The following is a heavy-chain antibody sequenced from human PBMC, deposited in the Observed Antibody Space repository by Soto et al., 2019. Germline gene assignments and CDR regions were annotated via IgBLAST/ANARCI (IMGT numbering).Heavy chain of an antibody. J-gene: IGHJ5*02. V-gene: IGHV4-31*02. CDR1: GGSISSAGYH. CDR3: ARTSDFGFRDWFDP. D-gene: IGHD2-21*01. CDR2: ISYRGST. Sequence: PSETLSLTCTVSGGSISSAGYHWGWIRQHPGKGLEWIGYISYRGSTYYNPSLKSRVSISVDRSKNQFSLNLSFVSAADTAVYYCARTSDFGFRDWFDPWGQGTLVTVSS.